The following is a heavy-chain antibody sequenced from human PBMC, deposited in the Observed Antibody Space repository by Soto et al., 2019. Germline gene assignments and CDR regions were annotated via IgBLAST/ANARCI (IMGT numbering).Heavy chain of an antibody. CDR2: ISYDGSNK. J-gene: IGHJ6*02. CDR1: GFTFSSYG. D-gene: IGHD5-12*01. Sequence: PGGSLRLSCAASGFTFSSYGMHWVRQAPGKGLEWVAVISYDGSNKYYADSVKGRFTISRDNSKNTLHLQMNSLRAEDTALYYCAKCLFEDIVVQYYYYGMDVWGQGTTVTVSS. CDR3: AKCLFEDIVVQYYYYGMDV. V-gene: IGHV3-30*18.